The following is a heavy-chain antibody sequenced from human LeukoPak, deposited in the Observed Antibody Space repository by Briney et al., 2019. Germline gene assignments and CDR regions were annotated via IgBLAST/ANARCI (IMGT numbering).Heavy chain of an antibody. D-gene: IGHD6-13*01. Sequence: ETLSLTCTVSGYSISSGYYWGWIRQPPGKGLERIGSIYHSGSTYYNPSLKSRVTISVDTSKNQFSLKLSSVTAADTAVYYCATQQPFDYWGQGTLVTVSS. J-gene: IGHJ4*02. CDR3: ATQQPFDY. CDR2: IYHSGST. V-gene: IGHV4-38-2*02. CDR1: GYSISSGYY.